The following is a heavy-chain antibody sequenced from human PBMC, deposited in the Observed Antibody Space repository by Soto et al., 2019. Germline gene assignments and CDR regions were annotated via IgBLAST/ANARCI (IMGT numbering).Heavy chain of an antibody. Sequence: QVQLVESGGGVVQPGRSLRLSCAASGFTFSSYGMHWVRQAPGKGLEWVAVIWYDGSNKYYADSVKGRFTISRDNSKNTLYMQMNSLRAEDTAVYYCARDGEDGGTDYWGQGTLVTVSS. V-gene: IGHV3-33*01. CDR2: IWYDGSNK. CDR3: ARDGEDGGTDY. D-gene: IGHD3-10*01. J-gene: IGHJ4*02. CDR1: GFTFSSYG.